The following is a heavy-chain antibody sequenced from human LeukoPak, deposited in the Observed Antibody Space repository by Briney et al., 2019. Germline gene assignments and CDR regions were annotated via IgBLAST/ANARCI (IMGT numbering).Heavy chain of an antibody. V-gene: IGHV3-23*01. J-gene: IGHJ4*02. CDR2: ISGSGGST. CDR1: GFTFSSYA. CDR3: AKDREQLWLLGYFDY. Sequence: GGSLRLSCAASGFTFSSYAMSWVRQAPGKGREWVSAISGSGGSTYYADSVKGRFTISRDNSKNTLYLQMNSLRAEDTAVYYCAKDREQLWLLGYFDYWGQGTLVTVSS. D-gene: IGHD5-18*01.